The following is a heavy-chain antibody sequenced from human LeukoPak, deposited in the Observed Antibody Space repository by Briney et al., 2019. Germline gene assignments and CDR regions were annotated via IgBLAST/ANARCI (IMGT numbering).Heavy chain of an antibody. Sequence: GSSVKVSCKASGGTVSSCAISWVRQAPGQGLEWMGGIIPIFGIANYAQKFQGRVTITADKSTSTAYMELSSLRSEDTAVYYCARAYSSGWTPANYYYYYGMDVWGQGTTVTVSS. D-gene: IGHD6-19*01. CDR3: ARAYSSGWTPANYYYYYGMDV. CDR2: IIPIFGIA. V-gene: IGHV1-69*17. CDR1: GGTVSSCA. J-gene: IGHJ6*02.